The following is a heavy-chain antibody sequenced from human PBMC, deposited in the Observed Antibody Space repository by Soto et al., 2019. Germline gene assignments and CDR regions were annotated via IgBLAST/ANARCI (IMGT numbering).Heavy chain of an antibody. V-gene: IGHV3-74*01. CDR2: ISDDGTTT. Sequence: SYGMPCVRQVPGQSPFWVSRISDDGTTTNYADSVRGRFTISRDNSKNTLYLQMNNLKPDDTAIYYFFIWRCGDPRDLRSFPTQGSPDL. CDR1: SYG. D-gene: IGHD3-10*01. J-gene: IGHJ2*01. CDR3: FIWRCGDPRDLRSFPTQGSPDL.